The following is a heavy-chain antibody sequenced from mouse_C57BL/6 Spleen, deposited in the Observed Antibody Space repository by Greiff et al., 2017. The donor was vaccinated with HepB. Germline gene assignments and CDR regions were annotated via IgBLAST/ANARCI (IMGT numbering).Heavy chain of an antibody. D-gene: IGHD1-1*01. CDR3: ASEAYYGSSWYFDY. CDR1: GYAFSSSW. CDR2: IYPGDGDT. Sequence: VQLQQSGPELVKPGASVKISCKASGYAFSSSWMNWVKQRPGKGLEWIGRIYPGDGDTNYNGKFKGKATLTADKSSSTAYMQLSSLTSEDSAVYFCASEAYYGSSWYFDYWGQGTTLTVSS. J-gene: IGHJ2*01. V-gene: IGHV1-82*01.